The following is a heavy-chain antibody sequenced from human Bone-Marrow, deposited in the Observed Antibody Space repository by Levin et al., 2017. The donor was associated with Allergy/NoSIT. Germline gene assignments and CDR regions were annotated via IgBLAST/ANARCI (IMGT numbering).Heavy chain of an antibody. CDR1: GFTFSNYS. V-gene: IGHV3-21*06. CDR3: VRTYNDYVLTAFDL. D-gene: IGHD4-17*01. Sequence: PGGSLRLSCAASGFTFSNYSMNWVRQAPGKGLEWVSSISTHSGYIYYAESLQGRFTISRDNAQNSLYLQMNRLRGEDTAVYYCVRTYNDYVLTAFDLWGQGTMVTVSS. J-gene: IGHJ3*01. CDR2: ISTHSGYI.